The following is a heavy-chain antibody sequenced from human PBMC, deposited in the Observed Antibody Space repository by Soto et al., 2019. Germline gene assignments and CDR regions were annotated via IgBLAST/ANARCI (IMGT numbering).Heavy chain of an antibody. Sequence: QAQLEQSGPEVKKPGASVNVSCKASVYTFSSYSISWVRQAPGQGLEWMGWISAYNGNTNYAQKLKGRVTMTRDTYTKTVNMELRSLTSDDTAVYYCARAVYGGNSGSWYSDLWGRGTLVTVSS. D-gene: IGHD4-17*01. J-gene: IGHJ2*01. CDR2: ISAYNGNT. CDR3: ARAVYGGNSGSWYSDL. V-gene: IGHV1-18*01. CDR1: VYTFSSYS.